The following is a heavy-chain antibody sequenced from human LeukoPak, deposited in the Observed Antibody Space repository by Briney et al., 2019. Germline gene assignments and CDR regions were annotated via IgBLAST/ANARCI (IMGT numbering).Heavy chain of an antibody. CDR3: TRVFGGYDVSDY. J-gene: IGHJ4*02. D-gene: IGHD3-3*01. CDR2: IKKDGSQK. V-gene: IGHV3-7*03. CDR1: GFTFSSYN. Sequence: GGSLRLSCAASGFTFSSYNMNWVRQAPGKGLEWVANIKKDGSQKYYVDSVEGRFTISRDNAKNSLYLQMDSLRVDDTAVYYCTRVFGGYDVSDYWGQGTVVTVSS.